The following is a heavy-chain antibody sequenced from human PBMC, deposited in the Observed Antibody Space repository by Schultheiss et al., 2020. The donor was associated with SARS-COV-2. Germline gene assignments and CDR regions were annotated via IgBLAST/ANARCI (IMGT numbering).Heavy chain of an antibody. Sequence: ASVKVSCKASGYTFTSYGISWVRQAPGQGLEWMGGIIPIFGTANYAQKFQGRVTMTTDTSTSTAYMELRSLRSDDTAVYYCARAYCSTNDCAVDHWGQGTLVTVSS. J-gene: IGHJ4*02. CDR3: ARAYCSTNDCAVDH. D-gene: IGHD1-1*01. CDR1: GYTFTSYG. V-gene: IGHV1-18*04. CDR2: IIPIFGTA.